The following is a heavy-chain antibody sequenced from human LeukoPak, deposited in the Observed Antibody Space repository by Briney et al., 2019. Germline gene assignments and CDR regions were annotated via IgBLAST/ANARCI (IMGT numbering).Heavy chain of an antibody. CDR1: GYTFTGYY. J-gene: IGHJ4*02. CDR2: INPNSGGT. CDR3: APGAAMVGPYYFDY. Sequence: ASVKVSCKASGYTFTGYYLHWVRQAPGQGLEWMGWINPNSGGTNYAQKFQGRVTMTRDTSISTAYMELNRLRSDDTAVYYCAPGAAMVGPYYFDYWGQGTLVTVSS. D-gene: IGHD5-18*01. V-gene: IGHV1-2*02.